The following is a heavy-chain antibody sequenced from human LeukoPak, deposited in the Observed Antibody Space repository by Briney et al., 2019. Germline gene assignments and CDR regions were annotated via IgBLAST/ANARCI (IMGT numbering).Heavy chain of an antibody. D-gene: IGHD1-26*01. CDR2: IYYSGST. V-gene: IGHV4-59*02. CDR3: ARSSGSYPKHPYYFDY. CDR1: GFTVSSNY. Sequence: GSLRLSCAASGFTVSSNYMSWVRQAPGKGLEWIGYIYYSGSTNYNPSLKSRVTISVDTSKNQFSLKLSSVTAADTAVYYCARSSGSYPKHPYYFDYWGQGTLVTVSS. J-gene: IGHJ4*02.